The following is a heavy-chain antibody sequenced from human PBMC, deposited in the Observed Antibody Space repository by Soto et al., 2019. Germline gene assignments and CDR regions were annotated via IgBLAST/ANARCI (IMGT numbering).Heavy chain of an antibody. CDR1: ADTFTGYT. D-gene: IGHD3-10*01. V-gene: IGHV1-69*08. Sequence: SVKVSCKASADTFTGYTVTWVRQAPGQGLEWVGRVIPILGASNFAQKFQGRVTISADKSADTAYMVLTGLTSEDTAVYYCARSRGSYYTNFDYWGQRTLVTVSS. CDR2: VIPILGAS. J-gene: IGHJ4*02. CDR3: ARSRGSYYTNFDY.